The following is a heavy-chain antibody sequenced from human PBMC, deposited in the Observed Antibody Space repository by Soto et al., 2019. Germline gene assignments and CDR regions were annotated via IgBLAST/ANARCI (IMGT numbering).Heavy chain of an antibody. Sequence: QVQLVQSGAEVKKPGASVKVSCKASGYTFTSYYMHWVRQAPGQGLEWMGIINPSGGSTSYAQKFQGRVTMTRDKSTSTVYMELSSLRSEDTAVYYCARESLLGYSGYDPHFYYYYGMDVWGQGTTVTVSS. J-gene: IGHJ6*02. CDR2: INPSGGST. CDR1: GYTFTSYY. V-gene: IGHV1-46*01. D-gene: IGHD5-12*01. CDR3: ARESLLGYSGYDPHFYYYYGMDV.